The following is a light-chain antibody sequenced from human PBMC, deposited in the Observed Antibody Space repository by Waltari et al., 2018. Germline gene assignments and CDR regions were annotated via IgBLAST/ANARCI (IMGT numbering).Light chain of an antibody. CDR2: DAS. V-gene: IGKV3-11*01. CDR3: QQRSNWPQYT. CDR1: QSVGSH. Sequence: EVVLTQSPATLSLSPGERATLSCRASQSVGSHLVWYQQKPGQAPRLLIFDASSRATGIPVRFSGSGSGTDFTLTISSLEPEDFAVYYCQQRSNWPQYTFGQGTKLEI. J-gene: IGKJ2*01.